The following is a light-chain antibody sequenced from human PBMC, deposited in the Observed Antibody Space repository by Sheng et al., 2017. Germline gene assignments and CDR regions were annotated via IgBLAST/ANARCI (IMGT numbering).Light chain of an antibody. J-gene: IGKJ1*01. Sequence: EIVLTQSPATLSVSPGDRVTLSCRASQSISSNLAWYQQKPGQAPRLLIYGASTRATGIPARFSGSGSGTEFTLNISSLQSEDFAVYYCQQYNNWPPWTFGQGTKVEVK. CDR1: QSISSN. CDR2: GAS. V-gene: IGKV3-15*01. CDR3: QQYNNWPPWT.